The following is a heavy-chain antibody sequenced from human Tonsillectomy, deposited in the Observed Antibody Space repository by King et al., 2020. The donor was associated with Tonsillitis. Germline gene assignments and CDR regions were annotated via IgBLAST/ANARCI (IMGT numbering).Heavy chain of an antibody. CDR3: AREYYHFSFDP. J-gene: IGHJ5*02. CDR1: GGSISSDIYY. CDR2: IYTSGST. Sequence: QVQLQESGPGLVKPSQTLSLTCTVSGGSISSDIYYWSWIRQPAGKGLEWIGRIYTSGSTNYNPSLKSRVTISVDTSKNHFSLRLSSVTAADTAVYYCAREYYHFSFDPWRPGTLVTLSS. V-gene: IGHV4-61*02. D-gene: IGHD3-3*01.